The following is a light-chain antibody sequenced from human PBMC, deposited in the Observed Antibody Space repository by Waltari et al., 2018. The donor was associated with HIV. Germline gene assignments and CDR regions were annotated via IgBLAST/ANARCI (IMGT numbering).Light chain of an antibody. CDR1: NIGTTS. J-gene: IGLJ2*01. CDR3: QVWDPSGDHLI. CDR2: YDT. V-gene: IGLV3-21*04. Sequence: SYVLTQPPSVSVAPGKTARITSGGNNIGTTSLHWYQQKPGQAPVLVIYYDTDRPSGTPERFSGSNSGNSATLTIIRVEAGDEADYYCQVWDPSGDHLIFGGGTKLTVL.